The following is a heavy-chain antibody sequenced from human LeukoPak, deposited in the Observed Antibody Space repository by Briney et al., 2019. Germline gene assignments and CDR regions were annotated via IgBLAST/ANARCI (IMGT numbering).Heavy chain of an antibody. J-gene: IGHJ4*02. CDR2: ISYDGTNK. CDR1: GFTFRNYA. D-gene: IGHD4-17*01. V-gene: IGHV3-30-3*01. Sequence: GGSLRLSCAASGFTFRNYAMHWVRQAPGKGLEWVAVISYDGTNKYYADSVKGRFTISRDNSKNTLYLQMDSLRVEDTAVFYCAREDYGKNYFDFWGQGTLVTVPS. CDR3: AREDYGKNYFDF.